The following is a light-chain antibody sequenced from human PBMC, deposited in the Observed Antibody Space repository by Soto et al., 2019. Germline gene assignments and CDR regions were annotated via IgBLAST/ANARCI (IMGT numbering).Light chain of an antibody. CDR2: STN. J-gene: IGLJ3*02. CDR3: VLYMGTGISV. Sequence: QTVVTQEPSFSVSTGRTVTLTCGLSSGSVSTSYYPSWYQLTPGQAPRTLIYSTNTRSSGVPNRFSGSILENKAALTITGAQADDESDYYCVLYMGTGISVFGGGTKLTVL. V-gene: IGLV8-61*01. CDR1: SGSVSTSYY.